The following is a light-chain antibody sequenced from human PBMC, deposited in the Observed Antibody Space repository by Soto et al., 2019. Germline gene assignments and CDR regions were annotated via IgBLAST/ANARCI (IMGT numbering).Light chain of an antibody. V-gene: IGKV1-5*03. CDR3: QQYSSNSRT. J-gene: IGKJ1*01. CDR2: KAS. CDR1: QSLISW. Sequence: DIPMTQSPSTLSASVGDRVTITCRASQSLISWLAWYQQKPGKAPKLLIYKASRLESGVPSRFSGSGSRTEFTLTISSLQPDDFATYYCQQYSSNSRTFGQGTKVEIK.